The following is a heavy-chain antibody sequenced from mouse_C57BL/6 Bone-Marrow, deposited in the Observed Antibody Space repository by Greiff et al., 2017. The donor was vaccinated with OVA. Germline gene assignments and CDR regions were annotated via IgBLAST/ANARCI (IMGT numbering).Heavy chain of an antibody. Sequence: EVMLVESGGDLVKPGGSLKLSCAASGFTFSSYGMSWVRQTPDKRLEWVATISSGGSYTYYPDSVKGRFTISRDNAKNTLYLQMSSLKSEDTAMYDCARLRGGFAYWGQGTLVTVSA. V-gene: IGHV5-6*01. CDR2: ISSGGSYT. CDR1: GFTFSSYG. CDR3: ARLRGGFAY. J-gene: IGHJ3*01.